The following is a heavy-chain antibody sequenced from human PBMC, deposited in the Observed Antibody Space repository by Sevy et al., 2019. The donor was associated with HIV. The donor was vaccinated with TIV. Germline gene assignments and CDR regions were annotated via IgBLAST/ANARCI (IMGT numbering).Heavy chain of an antibody. J-gene: IGHJ4*02. CDR3: SCGYTYGRDY. CDR1: GLTFSNYG. Sequence: GGSLRLSCAASGLTFSNYGMHWVRQAPGNGLEWVALIWHDGSNTYYADSVKGRFTVSRDNSKNTVYLQMNSLRAEDTGIYYCSCGYTYGRDYSGQGTLVTVSS. V-gene: IGHV3-33*01. CDR2: IWHDGSNT. D-gene: IGHD5-18*01.